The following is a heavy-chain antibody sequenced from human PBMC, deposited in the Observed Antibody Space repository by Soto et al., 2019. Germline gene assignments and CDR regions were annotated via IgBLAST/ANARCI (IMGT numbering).Heavy chain of an antibody. D-gene: IGHD5-12*01. Sequence: QLLGSGPGLVKPSETLSLICTVSGGYISSSGHFWGWIRQPPGKGLEWIGSIYNSDSTYYNPSLKSRVTLSVDTTKNQFALKLSSVTAADTAVYSCARHRTSVDIVSRGYYYGMDVWGQGTTVTVSS. CDR2: IYNSDST. V-gene: IGHV4-39*01. J-gene: IGHJ6*02. CDR1: GGYISSSGHF. CDR3: ARHRTSVDIVSRGYYYGMDV.